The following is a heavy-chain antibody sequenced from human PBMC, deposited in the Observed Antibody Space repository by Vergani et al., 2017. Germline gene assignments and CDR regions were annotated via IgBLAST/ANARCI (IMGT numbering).Heavy chain of an antibody. CDR1: GFTLSTYD. Sequence: QVQLVESGGGVVQRGGSLRLSCATSGFTLSTYDMQWIRQGPGKGLEFVAFIQFDGSNQYYADSVKGRFTLSRDFSKNTLYLQMNSLRTDVTATDYCAKHFRGWGIDYWGQGTQVIVSS. CDR2: IQFDGSNQ. D-gene: IGHD3-16*01. J-gene: IGHJ4*02. V-gene: IGHV3-30*02. CDR3: AKHFRGWGIDY.